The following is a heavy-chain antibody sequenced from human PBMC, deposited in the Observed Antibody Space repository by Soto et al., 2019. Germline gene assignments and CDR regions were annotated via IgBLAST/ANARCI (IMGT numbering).Heavy chain of an antibody. D-gene: IGHD5-18*01. CDR3: ARDMHSYGPPLYYYYYYGMDV. V-gene: IGHV3-30-3*01. CDR2: ISYDGSNK. CDR1: GFTFSSYA. J-gene: IGHJ6*02. Sequence: GGSLRLSCAASGFTFSSYAMHWVRQAPGKGLEWVAVISYDGSNKYYADSVKGRFTISRDNSNNTLYLQMNSLRAEDTAVYYCARDMHSYGPPLYYYYYYGMDVWGQGTTVTVSS.